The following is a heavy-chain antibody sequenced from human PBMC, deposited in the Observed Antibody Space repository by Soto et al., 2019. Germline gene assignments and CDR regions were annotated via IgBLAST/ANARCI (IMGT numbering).Heavy chain of an antibody. V-gene: IGHV1-3*01. CDR3: AREQKAVEVNYCHN. CDR2: INPGNGQT. Sequence: QVQLVQSGAEVKKPGASVKISCKASGYTFTSHAMHWVRQAPGQRLEWMGWINPGNGQTEYSQKFQGSVTITRDTPASTAYMELSTMKSEDTAVYFCAREQKAVEVNYCHNWGQGSLVTVSA. J-gene: IGHJ4*02. D-gene: IGHD1-7*01. CDR1: GYTFTSHA.